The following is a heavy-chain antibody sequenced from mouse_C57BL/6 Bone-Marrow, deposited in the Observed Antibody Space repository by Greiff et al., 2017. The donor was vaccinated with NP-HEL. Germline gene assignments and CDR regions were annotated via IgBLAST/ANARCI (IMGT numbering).Heavy chain of an antibody. Sequence: EVQVVEPGGGLVKPGGSLKLSCAASGFTFSSYAMSWVRQTPEKRLEWVATISDGGSYTYYPDNVKGRFTISRDNAKNNLYLQMSHLKSEDTAMYYCARDGGSRDRDVWGTGTTVTVSS. V-gene: IGHV5-4*01. D-gene: IGHD1-1*01. CDR1: GFTFSSYA. J-gene: IGHJ1*03. CDR3: ARDGGSRDRDV. CDR2: ISDGGSYT.